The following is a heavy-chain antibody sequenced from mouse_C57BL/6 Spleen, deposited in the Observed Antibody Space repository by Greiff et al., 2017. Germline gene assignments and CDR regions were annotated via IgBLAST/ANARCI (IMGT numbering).Heavy chain of an antibody. Sequence: EVQLVESGPGLVKPSQSLSLTCSATGYSITSCYYWNWIRQFPGNRLEWMGYISYDGSNNYNPSLKNRISITRDTSTNQFFLKLNSVTTEDTATYYCARDYDYDWGYFDYWGQGTTLTVSS. J-gene: IGHJ2*01. CDR2: ISYDGSN. CDR3: ARDYDYDWGYFDY. V-gene: IGHV3-6*01. CDR1: GYSITSCYY. D-gene: IGHD2-4*01.